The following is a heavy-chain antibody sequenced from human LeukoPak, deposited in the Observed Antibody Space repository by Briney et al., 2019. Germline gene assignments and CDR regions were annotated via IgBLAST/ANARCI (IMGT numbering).Heavy chain of an antibody. CDR3: ARDPRTVRI. CDR2: ISSSSSTI. D-gene: IGHD1-1*01. J-gene: IGHJ4*02. CDR1: GFSFSSYS. Sequence: TGGSLRLSCAASGFSFSSYSMNWVRQAPGKGLEWVSYISSSSSTIYYADSVKGRFTISRDNAKNSLYLQMNSLRVEDTAVYYCARDPRTVRIWGQGTLVTVSS. V-gene: IGHV3-48*01.